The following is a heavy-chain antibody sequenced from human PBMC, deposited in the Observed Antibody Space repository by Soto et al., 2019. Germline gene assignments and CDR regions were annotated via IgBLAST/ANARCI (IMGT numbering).Heavy chain of an antibody. Sequence: QVQLQESGPGLVKPSDTLSLTCAVSGYSISSTNWWGWIRQPPGKGLEWIGYIYYSGTTYYNPSLKGRVTMSVDTSKNQFSLKLTSVTAVDTAVYYCARREIQGPIDYWGQGTLVTVSS. CDR2: IYYSGTT. D-gene: IGHD1-26*01. J-gene: IGHJ4*02. CDR1: GYSISSTNW. V-gene: IGHV4-28*01. CDR3: ARREIQGPIDY.